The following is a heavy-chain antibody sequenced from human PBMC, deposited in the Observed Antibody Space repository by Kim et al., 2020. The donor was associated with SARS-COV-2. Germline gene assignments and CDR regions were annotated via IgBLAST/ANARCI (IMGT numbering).Heavy chain of an antibody. CDR2: INAGNGNT. J-gene: IGHJ3*02. Sequence: ASVKVSCKASGYTFTSYAMHWVRQAPGQRLEWMGWINAGNGNTKYSQKFQGRVTITRDTSASTAYMELSSLRSEDTAVYYCARPSRDSSGFPHAFDIWGQGTMVTVSS. CDR3: ARPSRDSSGFPHAFDI. CDR1: GYTFTSYA. D-gene: IGHD3-22*01. V-gene: IGHV1-3*01.